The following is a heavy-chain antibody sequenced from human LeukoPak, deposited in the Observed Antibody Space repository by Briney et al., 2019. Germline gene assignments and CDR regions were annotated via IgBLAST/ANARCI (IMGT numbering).Heavy chain of an antibody. D-gene: IGHD5-12*01. Sequence: SETLSLTCNVSGASIRSGRNYWSWIRQPPGKGLEWIGYIYYSGSTNYNPSLKSRVTISVDTSKNQFSLKLSSVTAADTAVYYCARDGDSGYDWVYWGQGTLVTVSS. J-gene: IGHJ4*02. CDR2: IYYSGST. CDR3: ARDGDSGYDWVY. V-gene: IGHV4-61*01. CDR1: GASIRSGRNY.